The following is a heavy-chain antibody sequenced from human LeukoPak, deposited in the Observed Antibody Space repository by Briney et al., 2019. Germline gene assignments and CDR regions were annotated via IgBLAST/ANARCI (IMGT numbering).Heavy chain of an antibody. J-gene: IGHJ4*02. V-gene: IGHV4-59*01. CDR1: GGSISSYY. Sequence: PSETLSLTCTVSGGSISSYYWSWIRQPPGKGLEWIGYIYYSGSTNYNPSLKSRVTISVDTSKNQFSLKLSSVTAADTAVYYCARVSIFGVVYFDYWGQGTLVTVSS. CDR2: IYYSGST. D-gene: IGHD3-3*01. CDR3: ARVSIFGVVYFDY.